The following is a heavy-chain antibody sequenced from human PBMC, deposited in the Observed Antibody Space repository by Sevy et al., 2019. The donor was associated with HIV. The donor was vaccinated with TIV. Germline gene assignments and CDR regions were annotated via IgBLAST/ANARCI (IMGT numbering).Heavy chain of an antibody. J-gene: IGHJ4*02. Sequence: GGSLRLSCAGSGFTFGSNWITWVRQAQGPGRGWGANIKKDGGMKYFVNSVKGRFTISRDNAKNSVYLQMNSLRAEDTAIYYCARSIAAIGPDYWGQGTLVTVSS. D-gene: IGHD6-13*01. CDR1: GFTFGSNW. CDR2: IKKDGGMK. CDR3: ARSIAAIGPDY. V-gene: IGHV3-7*01.